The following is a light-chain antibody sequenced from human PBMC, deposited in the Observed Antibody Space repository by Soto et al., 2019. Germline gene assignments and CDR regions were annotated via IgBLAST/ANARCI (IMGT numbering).Light chain of an antibody. CDR2: SNN. Sequence: QSVLTQPPSASGTPGQRVTISCSGTDSNIGTNPVNWYQQLPGTAPKLLIYSNNQRPSGVPDRFSGSKSGTSASLAISGLLFEDEADYYCAAWDDSLNGVVFGGGTKLTVL. CDR3: AAWDDSLNGVV. V-gene: IGLV1-44*01. CDR1: DSNIGTNP. J-gene: IGLJ2*01.